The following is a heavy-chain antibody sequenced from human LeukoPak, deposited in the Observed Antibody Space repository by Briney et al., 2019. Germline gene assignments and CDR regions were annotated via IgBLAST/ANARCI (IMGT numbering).Heavy chain of an antibody. Sequence: GESLKISCKASGYTFPNYWIGWVRQMPGKGLEWMGIVYPGDSDTRYSPSFQGQVTISADKSISTAYLQWSSLKASDTAMYYCARETGYCSSTSCYEFDYWGQGTLVTVSS. D-gene: IGHD2-2*01. CDR3: ARETGYCSSTSCYEFDY. V-gene: IGHV5-51*01. CDR2: VYPGDSDT. CDR1: GYTFPNYW. J-gene: IGHJ4*02.